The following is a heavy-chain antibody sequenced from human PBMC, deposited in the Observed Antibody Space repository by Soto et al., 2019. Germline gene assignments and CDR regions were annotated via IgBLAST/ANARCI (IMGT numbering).Heavy chain of an antibody. V-gene: IGHV4-59*11. J-gene: IGHJ4*02. CDR3: ARANWYCEY. D-gene: IGHD7-27*01. CDR2: SYYTGST. CDR1: GGSIHNHN. Sequence: QVQLQESGPGLVKPSETLSLTCTVSGGSIHNHNWSWVRQPPGTGLEWIGNSYYTGSTNYNPYLKSRLTMSVDTSKNQFSLNLSSVTAADTAIYYCARANWYCEYWGQGILVTVSS.